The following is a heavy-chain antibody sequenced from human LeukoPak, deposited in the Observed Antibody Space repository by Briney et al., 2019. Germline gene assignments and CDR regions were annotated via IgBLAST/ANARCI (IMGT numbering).Heavy chain of an antibody. CDR2: ISSSSSYI. Sequence: GGSLRLSCAASGFTFSSYGMHWVRQAPGKGLEWVSSISSSSSYIYYADSVKGRFTISRDNAKNSLYLQMNSLRAEDTAVYYCARDPLNYGSGSQSYWGQGTLVTVSS. D-gene: IGHD3-10*01. J-gene: IGHJ4*02. CDR1: GFTFSSYG. CDR3: ARDPLNYGSGSQSY. V-gene: IGHV3-21*01.